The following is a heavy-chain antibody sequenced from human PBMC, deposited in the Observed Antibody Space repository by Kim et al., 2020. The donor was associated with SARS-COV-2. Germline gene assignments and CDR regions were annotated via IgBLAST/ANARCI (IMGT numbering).Heavy chain of an antibody. J-gene: IGHJ5*02. CDR1: GFTFSSYW. Sequence: GGSLRLSCEASGFTFSSYWMNWVRQGPGKGLWWVSRIKSDGSDTHYADSVKGRFTISRDNAKNTLHLQLNSLGVEDTAIYYCARGSFQQGFDPWGQGTLVTVSS. V-gene: IGHV3-74*01. CDR3: ARGSFQQGFDP. D-gene: IGHD6-13*01. CDR2: IKSDGSDT.